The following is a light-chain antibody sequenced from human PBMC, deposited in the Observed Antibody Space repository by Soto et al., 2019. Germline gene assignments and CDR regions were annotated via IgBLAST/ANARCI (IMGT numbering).Light chain of an antibody. J-gene: IGKJ5*01. CDR3: QQSYSTHIT. V-gene: IGKV1-39*01. CDR2: AAS. CDR1: QSISSY. Sequence: DIPMTQSPSSLSASVGDRVTITCRASQSISSYLNWYQQKPGKAPKLLIYAASSLQSGVPSRFSGSGSGTDFTLTISSLQPEDCATYYCQQSYSTHITFGQGTRLEIK.